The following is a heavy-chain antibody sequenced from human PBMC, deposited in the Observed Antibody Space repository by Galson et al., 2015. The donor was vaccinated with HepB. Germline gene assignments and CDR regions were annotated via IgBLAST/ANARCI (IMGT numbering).Heavy chain of an antibody. J-gene: IGHJ1*01. V-gene: IGHV3-11*01. CDR1: GFTFSDYY. CDR3: ARGGYGALGKH. CDR2: ISSSGSPK. D-gene: IGHD4-17*01. Sequence: SLRLSCAASGFTFSDYYFSWIRQAPGKGLEWVSYISSSGSPKYYADSVKGRFTISRDNAKKTVFLQMDSLRVEDTALYYCARGGYGALGKHWGQGALVTVPS.